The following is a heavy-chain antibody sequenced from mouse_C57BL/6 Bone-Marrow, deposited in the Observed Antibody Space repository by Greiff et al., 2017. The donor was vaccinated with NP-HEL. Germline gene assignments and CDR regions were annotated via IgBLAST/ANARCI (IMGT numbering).Heavy chain of an antibody. CDR1: GFSLTSYG. CDR2: IGGIGST. J-gene: IGHJ3*01. CDR3: AGISGSSAY. Sequence: QVQLQQSGPGLVAPSPSLSITCTVSGFSLTSYGVDWVRQSPGKGLEWLGVIGGIGSTTYNSALKSRLSISKDNSKSQVFLIMNSLQTDDTAMYYCAGISGSSAYGGRGNLVTVSA. D-gene: IGHD1-3*01. V-gene: IGHV2-6*01.